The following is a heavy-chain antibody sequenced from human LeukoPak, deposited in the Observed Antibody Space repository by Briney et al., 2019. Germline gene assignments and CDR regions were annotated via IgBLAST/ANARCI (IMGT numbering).Heavy chain of an antibody. CDR2: ISAYNGNT. CDR3: ARDTIAIRPGWFDP. J-gene: IGHJ5*02. V-gene: IGHV1-18*04. CDR1: GYTFIKYG. D-gene: IGHD6-6*01. Sequence: ASVNVSFKSSGYTFIKYGISWVRQAPGQGLEWMGWISAYNGNTNYAQNVQGRVTMTTDTSTSTAYMELRSLRSDDTAVYYCARDTIAIRPGWFDPWGQGTLVTVSS.